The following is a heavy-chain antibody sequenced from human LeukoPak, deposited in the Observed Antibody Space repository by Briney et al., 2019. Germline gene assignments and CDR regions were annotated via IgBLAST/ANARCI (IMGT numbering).Heavy chain of an antibody. J-gene: IGHJ4*02. CDR1: GGSISSSSYY. CDR2: IYYSGST. Sequence: SETLSLTCTVSGGSISSSSYYWGWVRQPPGKGLEWIGSIYYSGSTYYNPSLKSRVTISVDTSKNQFSLKLSSVTAADTAAYYCARHRGLWLHREHYSFDYWGQGTLVTVSS. V-gene: IGHV4-39*01. D-gene: IGHD5-18*01. CDR3: ARHRGLWLHREHYSFDY.